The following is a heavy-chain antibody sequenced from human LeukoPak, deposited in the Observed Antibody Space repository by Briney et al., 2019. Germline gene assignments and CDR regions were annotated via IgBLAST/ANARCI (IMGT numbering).Heavy chain of an antibody. V-gene: IGHV1-2*02. Sequence: GASVKVSCKTSGYTFTGYYMHWVRQAPGQGLEWMGWINPNSGGTNYAQKFQGRVTMTRDTSISTAYMELSRLRADDTAVYYCARTIAATALDYWGQGTLVTASS. CDR1: GYTFTGYY. CDR3: ARTIAATALDY. D-gene: IGHD6-13*01. CDR2: INPNSGGT. J-gene: IGHJ4*02.